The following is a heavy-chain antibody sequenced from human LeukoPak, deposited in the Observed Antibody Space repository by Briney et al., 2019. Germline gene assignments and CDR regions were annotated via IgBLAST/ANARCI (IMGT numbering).Heavy chain of an antibody. D-gene: IGHD2-2*01. V-gene: IGHV5-51*01. CDR1: GYSFTSYW. CDR2: IFPRDSET. J-gene: IGHJ4*02. Sequence: GESLKISCEGSGYSFTSYWIGWVRQMPGKGLEWMGIIFPRDSETRYSPSFQGQVTISVDKSINTAYLEWSSLKASDTAMYYCARHRANCSSTSCYQYYFDYWGQGTLVTVSS. CDR3: ARHRANCSSTSCYQYYFDY.